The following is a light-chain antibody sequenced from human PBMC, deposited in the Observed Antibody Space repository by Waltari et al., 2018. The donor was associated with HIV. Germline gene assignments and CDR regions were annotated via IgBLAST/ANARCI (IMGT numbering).Light chain of an antibody. J-gene: IGLJ3*02. CDR3: QTWDTGVRV. V-gene: IGLV4-69*01. CDR1: SGHTTYA. Sequence: HLVLTQSPSASASLGASVKLTCTLSSGHTTYAIAWHQQQPGKGPRYLMKLNSDGSHSKGDGIPDRFSGSSSGAERYLTISSLQSEDEADYYCQTWDTGVRVFGGGTKLTVL. CDR2: LNSDGSH.